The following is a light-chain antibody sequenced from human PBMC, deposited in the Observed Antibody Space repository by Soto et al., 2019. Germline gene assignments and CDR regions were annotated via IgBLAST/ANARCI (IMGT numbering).Light chain of an antibody. V-gene: IGLV2-14*01. CDR3: SSYTSSNTVL. CDR1: SSDVGGYTY. Sequence: QSALTQPASVSGSPGQSIAISCTGTSSDVGGYTYVSWYQQHPGKAPKLMIYDVSARPSGVSNRFSGSKSDNTASLTISGLQAEDEADYYCSSYTSSNTVLFGGGTKLTVL. J-gene: IGLJ2*01. CDR2: DVS.